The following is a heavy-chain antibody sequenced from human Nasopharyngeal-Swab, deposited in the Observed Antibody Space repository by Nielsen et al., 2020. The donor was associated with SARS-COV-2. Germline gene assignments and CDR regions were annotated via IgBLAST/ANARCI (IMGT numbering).Heavy chain of an antibody. D-gene: IGHD3-10*01. CDR2: MNPNSGNT. J-gene: IGHJ4*02. CDR3: ATPLGAYYYGSGSYYGFGY. Sequence: ASVKVSCKASGYTFTSYDINWVRQATGQGLEWMGWMNPNSGNTGYAQKFQGRVTMTEDTSTDTAYMELSSLRSEDTAVYYCATPLGAYYYGSGSYYGFGYWGQGTLVTVSS. V-gene: IGHV1-8*02. CDR1: GYTFTSYD.